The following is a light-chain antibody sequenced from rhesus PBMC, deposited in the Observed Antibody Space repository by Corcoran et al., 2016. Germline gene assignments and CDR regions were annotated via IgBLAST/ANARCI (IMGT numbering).Light chain of an antibody. CDR2: EAS. CDR3: QHYYETPIT. Sequence: DIQMTQSPSSLSAAVGDRVTITCRASQDIANELAWYQQKPGETPKVLIYEASSLQTGVPSRFSGSGSGSEFTLTISRLQSEDFATYYCQHYYETPITFGPGTKLDVK. V-gene: IGKV1S17*01. J-gene: IGKJ3*01. CDR1: QDIANE.